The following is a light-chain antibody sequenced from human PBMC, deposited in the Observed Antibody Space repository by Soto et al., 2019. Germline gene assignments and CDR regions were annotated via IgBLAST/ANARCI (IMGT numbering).Light chain of an antibody. CDR1: QTITTY. Sequence: DIQMTQSPSTLSASVGDRVTLTCRASQTITTYLNWYQQKPGKAPQLLIYTASSLQTGVPSRFSGSGSGADFTLTISSLQPEDSATYYCQQSYSTPRTFGQGTKVEIK. V-gene: IGKV1-39*01. CDR2: TAS. CDR3: QQSYSTPRT. J-gene: IGKJ1*01.